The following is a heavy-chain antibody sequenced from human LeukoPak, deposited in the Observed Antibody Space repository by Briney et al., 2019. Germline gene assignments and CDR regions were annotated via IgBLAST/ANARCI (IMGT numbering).Heavy chain of an antibody. CDR1: GYSFTSYW. V-gene: IGHV5-51*01. Sequence: GESLKISCKGSGYSFTSYWIGWVRQMPGKGLEWMGIIYPGDSDTRYSPSFQGQVTISADKSISTAHLQWSSLKASDTAMYYCARRFGVVPAEGWFDPWGQGTLVTVSS. CDR3: ARRFGVVPAEGWFDP. J-gene: IGHJ5*02. D-gene: IGHD2-2*01. CDR2: IYPGDSDT.